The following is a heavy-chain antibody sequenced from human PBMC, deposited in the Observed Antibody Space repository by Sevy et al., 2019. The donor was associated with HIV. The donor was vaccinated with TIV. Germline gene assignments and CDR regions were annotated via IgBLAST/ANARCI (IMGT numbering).Heavy chain of an antibody. CDR3: ARAYYKFCGGDCYLDY. D-gene: IGHD2-21*02. Sequence: GGSLRLSCVASGFTFSNFWMSWVRQAPGKGLEWVAKIKQDGSETYYVDSVKGRFTISRDNAKNSLYLQMKSLRADDTAVYYCARAYYKFCGGDCYLDYWGQGTLVTVSS. V-gene: IGHV3-7*01. CDR2: IKQDGSET. CDR1: GFTFSNFW. J-gene: IGHJ4*02.